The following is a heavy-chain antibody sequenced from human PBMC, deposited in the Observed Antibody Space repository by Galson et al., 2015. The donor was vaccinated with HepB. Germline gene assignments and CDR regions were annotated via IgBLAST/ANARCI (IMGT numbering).Heavy chain of an antibody. Sequence: SLRLSCAASGFTFSSYWMSWVRQAPGKGLEWVANIKQDGSEKYYVDSVKGRFTISRDNAKNSLYLQMNSLRAEDTAVYYCASHYYDSSGWSKPSDYWGQGTLVTVSS. CDR3: ASHYYDSSGWSKPSDY. J-gene: IGHJ4*02. D-gene: IGHD3-22*01. CDR1: GFTFSSYW. CDR2: IKQDGSEK. V-gene: IGHV3-7*03.